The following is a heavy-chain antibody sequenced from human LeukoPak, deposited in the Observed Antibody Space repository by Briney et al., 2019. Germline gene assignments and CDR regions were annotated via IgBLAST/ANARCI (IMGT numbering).Heavy chain of an antibody. J-gene: IGHJ5*02. CDR1: VFTFSSYE. D-gene: IGHD6-19*01. CDR3: ARGKIEVAGWRNCFDP. Sequence: GGSLRLSCAASVFTFSSYEMIWLRQAPGKGLEWVSYISSSGSTIYYADSVKGRFTISRDNAKNSLYLQMNSLRAEDTAVYYCARGKIEVAGWRNCFDPWGQGTLVTVSS. V-gene: IGHV3-48*03. CDR2: ISSSGSTI.